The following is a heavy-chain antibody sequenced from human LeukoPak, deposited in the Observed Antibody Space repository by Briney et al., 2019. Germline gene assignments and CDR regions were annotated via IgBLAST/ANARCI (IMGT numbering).Heavy chain of an antibody. J-gene: IGHJ4*02. D-gene: IGHD5-18*01. CDR1: GYTFTGYY. V-gene: IGHV1-2*02. CDR2: INPNSGGT. CDR3: ARDTAMVLGVVDY. Sequence: ASVKVSCKASGYTFTGYYIHWVRQAPGQGLEWMGWINPNSGGTNYAQKFQGRFTMTRDTSISTAYMELSRLRSDDTAVYYCARDTAMVLGVVDYWGQGTLVTVSS.